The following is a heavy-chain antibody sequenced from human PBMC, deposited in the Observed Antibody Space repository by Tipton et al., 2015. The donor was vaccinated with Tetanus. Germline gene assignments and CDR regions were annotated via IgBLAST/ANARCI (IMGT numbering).Heavy chain of an antibody. Sequence: LRLSCTVSGASIGGSPYFWNWIRHQPGKGLGWIGYIYYSGSTYYNPSLKSRIIISVDTSKNQFSLQLTSVTAADTGVYYCARDQGGGRVVRLNWFDPWGQGTLVTVSS. CDR1: GASIGGSPYF. J-gene: IGHJ5*02. D-gene: IGHD3-16*01. CDR2: IYYSGST. CDR3: ARDQGGGRVVRLNWFDP. V-gene: IGHV4-31*02.